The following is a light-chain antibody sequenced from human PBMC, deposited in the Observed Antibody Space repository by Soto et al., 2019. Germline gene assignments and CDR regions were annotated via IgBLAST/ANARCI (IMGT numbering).Light chain of an antibody. Sequence: DIQMTQSPSSLSASVGDRVTITCRASQTISSYLNWYQQTPGRAPKLLIYAASSLQGGVPSRFSGSGSGTDLTNTSSSLQPEDFETFYCQQTYSTPSTWTFGQGTQVEMK. CDR3: QQTYSTPSTWT. V-gene: IGKV1-39*01. CDR2: AAS. J-gene: IGKJ1*01. CDR1: QTISSY.